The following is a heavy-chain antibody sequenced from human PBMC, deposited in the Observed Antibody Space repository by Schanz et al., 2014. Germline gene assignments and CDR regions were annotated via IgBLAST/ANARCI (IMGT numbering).Heavy chain of an antibody. CDR1: GYTFTDYG. J-gene: IGHJ5*02. V-gene: IGHV1-18*01. D-gene: IGHD5-12*01. CDR3: ARGPLGTSP. Sequence: QVQLVQSGAEVKKPGASVKVSCKASGYTFTDYGITWVRQAPGQGLEWVGWISPYTGNTHYFDKMEGRVTMTTDTSTSTAYMELSSLKSEDTAVYYCARGPLGTSPWGQGTLVTVSS. CDR2: ISPYTGNT.